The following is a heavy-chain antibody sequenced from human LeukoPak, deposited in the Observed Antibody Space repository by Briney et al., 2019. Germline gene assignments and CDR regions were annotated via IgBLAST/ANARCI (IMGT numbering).Heavy chain of an antibody. V-gene: IGHV5-51*01. CDR3: ARDGYSGYEFDC. Sequence: GESLKISCWASGYSFSTYWIGWVRQMPGKGLDWMGVIYPGDSDTRYSPSFQGQVTISADKSISTAYLQWSSLKASDTAMYYCARDGYSGYEFDCWGQGTLVTVSS. CDR2: IYPGDSDT. CDR1: GYSFSTYW. J-gene: IGHJ4*02. D-gene: IGHD5-12*01.